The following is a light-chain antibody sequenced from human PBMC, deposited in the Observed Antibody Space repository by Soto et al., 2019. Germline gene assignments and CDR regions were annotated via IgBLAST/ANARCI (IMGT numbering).Light chain of an antibody. V-gene: IGKV3-20*01. CDR1: QTLNSNY. CDR3: QQYGPSPPFT. CDR2: GAS. J-gene: IGKJ4*01. Sequence: EIVLTQSPGTLSLSPGDRATLSCRASQTLNSNYLAWYQQKPGQTPRLLIFGASSRATGIPDRFSGSGSGTEFTLTISRLATEDCAVYYCQQYGPSPPFTFGGGTKVEIK.